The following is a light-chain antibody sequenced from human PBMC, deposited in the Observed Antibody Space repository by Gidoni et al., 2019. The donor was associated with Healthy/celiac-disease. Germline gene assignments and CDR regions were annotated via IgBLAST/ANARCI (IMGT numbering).Light chain of an antibody. V-gene: IGLV6-57*01. J-gene: IGLJ3*02. Sequence: NFMLNPPYSVSESPGKTVTISCTRSSGSIASTYVQWYQQRPGSSPTTVIYEDNQRPSGVPDRFSGSIDSSSNSASLTISGLKTEDEADYYCQSYDSSNRVFGGGTKLTVL. CDR3: QSYDSSNRV. CDR1: SGSIASTY. CDR2: EDN.